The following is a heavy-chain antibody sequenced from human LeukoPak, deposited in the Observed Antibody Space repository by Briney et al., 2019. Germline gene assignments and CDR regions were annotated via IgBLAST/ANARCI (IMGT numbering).Heavy chain of an antibody. D-gene: IGHD3-16*01. Sequence: SETLSLTCTVSGGSISNYDWSWIRQPAGKGLEWIGRIYYSGSTYYSPSLKSRVTISVDTSKNQFSLKLSSVTAADTAVYYCARRGGLNDAFDIWGQGTMVTVSS. J-gene: IGHJ3*02. CDR3: ARRGGLNDAFDI. CDR1: GGSISNYD. V-gene: IGHV4-4*07. CDR2: IYYSGST.